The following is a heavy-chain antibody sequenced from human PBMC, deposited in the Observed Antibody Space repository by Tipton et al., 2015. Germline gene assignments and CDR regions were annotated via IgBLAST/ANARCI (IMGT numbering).Heavy chain of an antibody. V-gene: IGHV1-69*06. D-gene: IGHD2-2*02. CDR3: ARNTAMGAFHS. CDR1: VGPFDNYI. CDR2: IIPILGSA. J-gene: IGHJ4*02. Sequence: QLVQSGAEVKKPGSSVNVSCKASVGPFDNYILSWVRQAPGQGLEWMGDIIPILGSATYAEKFQARVTITADKSTSTSFMEVSNLTSEDTALYYCARNTAMGAFHSWGQGTLVTVSS.